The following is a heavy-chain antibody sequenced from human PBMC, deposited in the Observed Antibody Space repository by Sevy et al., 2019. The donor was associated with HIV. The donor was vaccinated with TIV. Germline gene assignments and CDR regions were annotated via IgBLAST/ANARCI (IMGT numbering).Heavy chain of an antibody. CDR2: ITISGGST. CDR1: GFTFSTYA. D-gene: IGHD2-21*01. J-gene: IGHJ4*02. V-gene: IGHV3-23*01. CDR3: AKDRVSGTYSTGDFDY. Sequence: GGSLRLSCAASGFTFSTYAMTWVRQAPGKGLEWVSVITISGGSTYYADSVKGRFPISRDNSKNNSYLQMNSLRAEDTAVDYWAKDRVSGTYSTGDFDYWGQGTLVTVSS.